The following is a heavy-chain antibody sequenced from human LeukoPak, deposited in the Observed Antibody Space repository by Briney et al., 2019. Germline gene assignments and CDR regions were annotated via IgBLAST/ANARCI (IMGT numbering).Heavy chain of an antibody. CDR3: ARGNTVTTYFDY. Sequence: PSETLSLTCTVSGGSISSSSYYWGWIRQPPGKGLEWIGSIYYSGSTYYNPSLKSRVTISVDTSKNQFSLKLSSVTAADTAVYYCARGNTVTTYFDYWGQGTLVTVSS. CDR1: GGSISSSSYY. CDR2: IYYSGST. J-gene: IGHJ4*02. V-gene: IGHV4-39*07. D-gene: IGHD4-17*01.